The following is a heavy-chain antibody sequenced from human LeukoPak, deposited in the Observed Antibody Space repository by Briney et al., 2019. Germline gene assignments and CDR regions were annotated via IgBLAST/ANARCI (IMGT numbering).Heavy chain of an antibody. CDR1: GGSFSGYY. D-gene: IGHD6-6*01. CDR3: ARHGVSIAVPGRWFDP. CDR2: INHSGST. Sequence: SETLSHTCAVYGGSFSGYYWSWIRQPPGKGLEWIGEINHSGSTNYNPSLKSRVTISVDTPKNQFPLKLSSVTAADTAVYYCARHGVSIAVPGRWFDPWGQGTLVTVSS. J-gene: IGHJ5*02. V-gene: IGHV4-34*01.